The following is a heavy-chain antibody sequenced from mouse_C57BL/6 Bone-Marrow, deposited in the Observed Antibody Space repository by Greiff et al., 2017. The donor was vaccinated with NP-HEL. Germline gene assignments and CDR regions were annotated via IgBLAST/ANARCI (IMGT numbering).Heavy chain of an antibody. CDR1: GFNIKDDY. CDR2: IDPENGDT. D-gene: IGHD1-1*01. V-gene: IGHV14-4*01. CDR3: TTIYYYGSRFAY. J-gene: IGHJ3*01. Sequence: EVQLQQSGAELVRPGASVKLSCTASGFNIKDDYMPWVTQRPEQGLEWIGWIDPENGDTEYASKFQGKATITADTSSNTAYLQLSSLTSEDTAVYYCTTIYYYGSRFAYWGQGTLVTVSA.